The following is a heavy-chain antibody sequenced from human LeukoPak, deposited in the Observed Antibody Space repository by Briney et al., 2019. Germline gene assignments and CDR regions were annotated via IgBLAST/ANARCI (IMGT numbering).Heavy chain of an antibody. Sequence: GGSLRLSCAASGFTFSSYAMHWVRQAPGKGLEWVAVISYDGSNKYYADSVKGRFTISRDNSKNTLYLQMNSLRAEDTAVYYCARGPPLTMIVVVPIDYWGQGTLVTVSS. J-gene: IGHJ4*02. CDR2: ISYDGSNK. V-gene: IGHV3-30-3*01. CDR1: GFTFSSYA. D-gene: IGHD3-22*01. CDR3: ARGPPLTMIVVVPIDY.